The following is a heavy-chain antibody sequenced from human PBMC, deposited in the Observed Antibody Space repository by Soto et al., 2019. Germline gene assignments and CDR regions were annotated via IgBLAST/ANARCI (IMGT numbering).Heavy chain of an antibody. V-gene: IGHV3-66*01. CDR3: ASGIAVSATGDGFDL. Sequence: GGSLRLSCTGSGFTVSGHYMSWVRQAPGKGLEWVSVIYAGGSVYYADSVKGRFTISRDNPKNTVYLQMNSLRVEDTAVYYCASGIAVSATGDGFDLWGQGTMVTVSS. D-gene: IGHD6-19*01. CDR2: IYAGGSV. CDR1: GFTVSGHY. J-gene: IGHJ3*01.